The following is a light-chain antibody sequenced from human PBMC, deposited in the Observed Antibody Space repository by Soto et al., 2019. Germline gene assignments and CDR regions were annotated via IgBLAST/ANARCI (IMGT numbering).Light chain of an antibody. CDR1: QSVSSY. Sequence: EIVLTQSPGTLSLSPGERATLSCRASQSVSSYLAWYQQKPGQAPRLLIYDASNRATGIPARFSGSGSGTDFTLTISSLEPEDFAVYYCQERNRWPRGTFGAGTKVDIK. J-gene: IGKJ4*01. V-gene: IGKV3-11*01. CDR2: DAS. CDR3: QERNRWPRGT.